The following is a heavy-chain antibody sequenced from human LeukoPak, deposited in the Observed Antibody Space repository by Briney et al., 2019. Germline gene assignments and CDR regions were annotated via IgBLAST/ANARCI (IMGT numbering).Heavy chain of an antibody. CDR1: GGTFSSYA. D-gene: IGHD2-8*02. CDR2: IIPIFGTA. CDR3: ARSYPSTGGGKTAFGAFDI. V-gene: IGHV1-69*05. Sequence: GASVKVYCKASGGTFSSYAISWVRQAPGQGLEWMGGIIPIFGTANYAQKFQGRVTITTDESTSTAYMELSSLRSEDTAVYYCARSYPSTGGGKTAFGAFDIWGQGTMVTVSS. J-gene: IGHJ3*02.